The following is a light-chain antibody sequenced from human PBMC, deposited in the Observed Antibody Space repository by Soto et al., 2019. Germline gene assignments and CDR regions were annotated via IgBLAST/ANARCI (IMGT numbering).Light chain of an antibody. CDR3: CSYTRNNWL. Sequence: QSALTQPASVSGSPGQSITISCTGTNSDFGGYNLVSWYQQHPGKAPKLITYEGTARPSGDSIRFSGSKSGNTASLTISGLQAEDEADYFCCSYTRNNWLFGGGTKVT. CDR2: EGT. V-gene: IGLV2-23*01. CDR1: NSDFGGYNL. J-gene: IGLJ3*02.